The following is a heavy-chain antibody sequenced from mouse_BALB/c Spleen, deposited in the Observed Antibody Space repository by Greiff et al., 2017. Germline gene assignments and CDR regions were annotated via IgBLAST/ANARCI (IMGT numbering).Heavy chain of an antibody. J-gene: IGHJ4*01. CDR1: GYTFTDYE. CDR3: TNTYYAMDY. CDR2: IYPGSGST. Sequence: QVQLQQSGAELVRPGASVTLSCKASGYTFTDYEMHWVKQRPGQGLEWIGNIYPGSGSTNYDEKFKSKATLTVDTSSSTAYMQLSSLTSEDSAVYYCTNTYYAMDYWGQGTSVTVSS. V-gene: IGHV1S5*01.